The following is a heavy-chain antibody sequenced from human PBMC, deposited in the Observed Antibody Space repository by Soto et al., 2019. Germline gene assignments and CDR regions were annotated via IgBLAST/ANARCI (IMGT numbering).Heavy chain of an antibody. CDR2: ISAYNGNS. D-gene: IGHD2-2*01. CDR1: GYTFTSYG. CDR3: ARIADCSTTSCSFPSRFHDRGYYYSYGLDV. V-gene: IGHV1-18*01. J-gene: IGHJ6*02. Sequence: QVQLVQSGGEVKKPGASVKVSCKASGYTFTSYGISWVRQAPGQGLEWVGWISAYNGNSNYAQKYQGRATMTTDTSTSTAYMELSSLRSDDTAVYYCARIADCSTTSCSFPSRFHDRGYYYSYGLDVWGQGTTVTVSS.